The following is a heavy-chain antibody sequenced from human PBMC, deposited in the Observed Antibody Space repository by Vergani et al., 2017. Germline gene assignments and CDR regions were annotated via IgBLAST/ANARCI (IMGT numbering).Heavy chain of an antibody. J-gene: IGHJ3*02. Sequence: EVQMVESGGGLVKPGGSLRLSCAASGFTFRNYAMTWVRQAPGKGLEWVGRIRNKANDYTTQYAASVKGRFTISRDDSKSYLYLQMNSLQTEDTALYYCVRVKGSNWNDHLYDIWGQGTLVTVSS. CDR1: GFTFRNYA. V-gene: IGHV3-72*01. CDR3: VRVKGSNWNDHLYDI. CDR2: IRNKANDYTT. D-gene: IGHD1-1*01.